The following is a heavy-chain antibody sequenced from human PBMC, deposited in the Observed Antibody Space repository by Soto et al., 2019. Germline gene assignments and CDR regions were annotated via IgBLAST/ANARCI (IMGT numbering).Heavy chain of an antibody. Sequence: PVESLKISCRGSGYYSSSYWIAWVRQMSGKGLEWVGSVYVSDSETKYSPSFQGQVTISADKYTNTAYLYWSSLKASDTAMYYCARRGTLSGRDAFDVWGEGTMVTVSS. D-gene: IGHD5-12*01. V-gene: IGHV5-51*01. CDR2: VYVSDSET. CDR1: GYYSSSYW. J-gene: IGHJ3*01. CDR3: ARRGTLSGRDAFDV.